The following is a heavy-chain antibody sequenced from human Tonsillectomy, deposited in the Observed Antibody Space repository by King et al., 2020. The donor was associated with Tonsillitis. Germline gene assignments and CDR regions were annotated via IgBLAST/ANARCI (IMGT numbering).Heavy chain of an antibody. CDR2: ISPVFGIV. V-gene: IGHV1-69*01. J-gene: IGHJ3*02. CDR3: ARVFFDWHDGLDI. Sequence: VQLVESGAEVQKPGSSVKVSCKASGDTFDTFDINTITWVRQAPGQGLEWLGGISPVFGIVTEFQDRLTITADGSTRTIYMELNSLRSEDTAVYYCARVFFDWHDGLDIWGQGTLVIVSS. D-gene: IGHD3-9*01. CDR1: GDTFDTFDINT.